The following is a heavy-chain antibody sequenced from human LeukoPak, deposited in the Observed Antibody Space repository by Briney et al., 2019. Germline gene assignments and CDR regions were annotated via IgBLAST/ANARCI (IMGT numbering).Heavy chain of an antibody. D-gene: IGHD2-2*01. CDR2: IKQDGSEK. CDR1: GFTFSTYW. Sequence: GGSLRLSCAASGFTFSTYWMSWVRQAPGEGLEWVANIKQDGSEKYYVDSVKGRFTISRDNAKNSLYLQMNSLRAEDTAVYYCARAPYCDSTSCYAFDFWGQGTMVTVSS. J-gene: IGHJ3*01. V-gene: IGHV3-7*01. CDR3: ARAPYCDSTSCYAFDF.